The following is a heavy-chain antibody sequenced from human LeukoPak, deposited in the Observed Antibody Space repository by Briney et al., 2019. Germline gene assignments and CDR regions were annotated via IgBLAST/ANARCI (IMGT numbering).Heavy chain of an antibody. CDR2: ISGSGGST. V-gene: IGHV3-23*01. J-gene: IGHJ3*02. CDR3: AKVMRITMIVVPNDAFDI. D-gene: IGHD3-22*01. CDR1: GFTFSSYA. Sequence: SGGSLRLSCAASGFTFSSYAMSWVRQAPGKGLEWVSAISGSGGSTYCADSVKGRFTISRDNSKNTLYLQMNSLRAEDTAVYYCAKVMRITMIVVPNDAFDIWGQGTMVTVSS.